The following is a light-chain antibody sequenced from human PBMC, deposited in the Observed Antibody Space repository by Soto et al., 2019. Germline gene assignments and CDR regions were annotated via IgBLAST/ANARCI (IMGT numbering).Light chain of an antibody. CDR2: QNS. CDR1: QYINTR. V-gene: IGKV3-11*01. J-gene: IGKJ1*01. Sequence: EIVLTRSPATLSSFPGDRVTLSCRASQYINTRLAWYQHRPGQAPRILIYQNSIRAAGIPDRFSASGTGTDLTLTISEVQPEDFAVYYCHKRQSWPRTCGQGTKVDIK. CDR3: HKRQSWPRT.